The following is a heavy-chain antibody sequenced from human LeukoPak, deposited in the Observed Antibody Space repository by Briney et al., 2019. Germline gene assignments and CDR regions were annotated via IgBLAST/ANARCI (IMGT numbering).Heavy chain of an antibody. CDR3: ARRYNGGYAY. D-gene: IGHD5-12*01. CDR2: IYYSGSI. Sequence: SETLSLTCTVSGGSISSSSYYWGWIRQPPGKGLEWIGSIYYSGSIYYNPSLKSRVTISVDTSKNQFSLKLSSVTAADTAVYYCARRYNGGYAYWGQGTLVTVSS. CDR1: GGSISSSSYY. V-gene: IGHV4-39*01. J-gene: IGHJ4*02.